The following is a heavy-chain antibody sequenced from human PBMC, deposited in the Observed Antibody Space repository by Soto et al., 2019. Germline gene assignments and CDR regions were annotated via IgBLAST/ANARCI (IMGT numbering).Heavy chain of an antibody. CDR1: GFTFSSYA. V-gene: IGHV3-64D*08. Sequence: GGSLRLSCSASGFTFSSYAMHWVRQAPGKGLEYVSAISSNGGSTYYADSVKGRFTISRDNSKNTLYLQMSSLRAEDTAVYYCVKNGREQPGDYWGQGTLVTVSS. CDR3: VKNGREQPGDY. J-gene: IGHJ4*02. D-gene: IGHD1-26*01. CDR2: ISSNGGST.